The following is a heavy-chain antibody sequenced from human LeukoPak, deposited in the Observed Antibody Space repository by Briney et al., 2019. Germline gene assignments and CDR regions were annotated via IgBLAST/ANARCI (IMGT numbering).Heavy chain of an antibody. CDR2: ITWSGGSR. CDR1: GFKFDDYT. J-gene: IGHJ4*02. D-gene: IGHD4-17*01. CDR3: AKNGPRDGDYAGYCDY. V-gene: IGHV3-43*01. Sequence: GGSLRLSCAASGFKFDDYTMHWVRHAPGKGLEWVSLITWSGGSRFYADSVKGRFTISRDNSKNSLYLQMNSLTTEDTALYYCAKNGPRDGDYAGYCDYWGQGTLVTVSS.